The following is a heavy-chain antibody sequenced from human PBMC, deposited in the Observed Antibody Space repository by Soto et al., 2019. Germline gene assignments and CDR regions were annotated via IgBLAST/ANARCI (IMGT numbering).Heavy chain of an antibody. Sequence: PGGSLRLSCAASGFTFSSFAMSWVRQAPGKGLEWVSGISGNGGSTYHADSVKGRFTISRDNSKNTLYLQMNSLRAEDTAVYYCAKANKYSNGWYDYWGQGILVTVSS. CDR2: ISGNGGST. J-gene: IGHJ4*02. D-gene: IGHD6-19*01. CDR1: GFTFSSFA. V-gene: IGHV3-23*01. CDR3: AKANKYSNGWYDY.